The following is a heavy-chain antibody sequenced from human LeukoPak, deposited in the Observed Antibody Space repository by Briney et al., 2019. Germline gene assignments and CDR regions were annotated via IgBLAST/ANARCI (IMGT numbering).Heavy chain of an antibody. CDR2: ISAYYGNT. CDR1: GYTFTSYG. V-gene: IGHV1-18*04. D-gene: IGHD6-19*01. Sequence: RASVKVSCKASGYTFTSYGISWVRQAPGQGLEWMGWISAYYGNTNYAQKLQGRVTMTTDTSTSTAYMELRSLRSDDTAVYYCASSRAGVYFDYWGQGTLVTVSS. CDR3: ASSRAGVYFDY. J-gene: IGHJ4*02.